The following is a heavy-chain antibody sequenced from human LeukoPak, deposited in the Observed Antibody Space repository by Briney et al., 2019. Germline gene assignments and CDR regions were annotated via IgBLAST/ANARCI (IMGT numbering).Heavy chain of an antibody. CDR2: ISSVDDAT. J-gene: IGHJ3*02. Sequence: PGGSLRLSCAASGFTFSSYAMSWVRQAPGKGLEWVSVISSVDDATYYADSVEGRFTISRDNSRNTVYLQINSLRAEDTAIYYCAKGTMIVVECAFDIWGQGTMVTVSS. D-gene: IGHD3-22*01. V-gene: IGHV3-23*01. CDR1: GFTFSSYA. CDR3: AKGTMIVVECAFDI.